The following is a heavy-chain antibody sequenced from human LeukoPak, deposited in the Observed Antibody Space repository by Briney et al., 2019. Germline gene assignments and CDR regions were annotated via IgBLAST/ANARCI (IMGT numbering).Heavy chain of an antibody. J-gene: IGHJ6*02. D-gene: IGHD6-19*01. CDR3: AKDVDSSATLYYYYYGMDV. CDR2: LSPSGTYI. Sequence: GGSLRLSCAASGFAFSSYDMNWVRLTPGKGLEWVSSLSPSGTYIYSADSLKGRFTISRDNSKNTLYLQMNSLRAEDTAVYYCAKDVDSSATLYYYYYGMDVWGQGTTVTVSS. CDR1: GFAFSSYD. V-gene: IGHV3-21*04.